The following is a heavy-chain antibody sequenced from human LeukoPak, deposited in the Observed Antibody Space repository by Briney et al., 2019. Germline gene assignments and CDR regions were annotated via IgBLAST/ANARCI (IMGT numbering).Heavy chain of an antibody. CDR3: ARDPCNSTSCHRRYGLDQ. Sequence: SETLSLTCSVSCGSISSYYRSWIRQAAGKGLELIGRIYTSGSSNYNPALKSRVTMSVDTSKNQFSLKLSSVTAADTAVYFCARDPCNSTSCHRRYGLDQWGQGTLVTVSS. CDR2: IYTSGSS. D-gene: IGHD2-2*01. V-gene: IGHV4-4*07. J-gene: IGHJ4*02. CDR1: CGSISSYY.